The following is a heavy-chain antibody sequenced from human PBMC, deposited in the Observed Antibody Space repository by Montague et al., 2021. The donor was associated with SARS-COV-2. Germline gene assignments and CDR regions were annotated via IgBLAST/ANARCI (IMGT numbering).Heavy chain of an antibody. V-gene: IGHV6-1*01. J-gene: IGHJ3*02. Sequence: CAISGDSVSINAATWNWNRQSPSRGLERLGRTYYRSEWYHDYAISLKSRITINPDTSKNQFSLQLSPVAPEDTAVFYCARTTTRMLYPENAFDIWGQGTMVTVSS. D-gene: IGHD2-15*01. CDR2: TYYRSEWYH. CDR1: GDSVSINAAT. CDR3: ARTTTRMLYPENAFDI.